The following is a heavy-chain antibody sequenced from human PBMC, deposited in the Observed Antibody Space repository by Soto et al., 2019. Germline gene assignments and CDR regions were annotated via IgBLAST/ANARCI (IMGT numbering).Heavy chain of an antibody. Sequence: QVQLVESGGTVIQPGRSLRLSCAASGFTFSNFGMHWVRQAPGTGLEWVAVISHDENIKAYKDSVKGRFSISRDTSKNTQYLQMNSLNPEDTAVYYYANLPRSGWHHYYYGMDTWGQGTTVTVSS. V-gene: IGHV3-30*18. CDR1: GFTFSNFG. CDR3: ANLPRSGWHHYYYGMDT. J-gene: IGHJ6*02. D-gene: IGHD6-19*01. CDR2: ISHDENIK.